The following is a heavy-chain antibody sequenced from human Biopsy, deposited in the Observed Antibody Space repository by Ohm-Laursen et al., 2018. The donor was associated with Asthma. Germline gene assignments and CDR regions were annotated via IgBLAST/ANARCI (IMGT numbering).Heavy chain of an antibody. D-gene: IGHD3-3*02. J-gene: IGHJ1*01. CDR3: ARTFHFWSPYHAEHYQL. Sequence: SLRLSCSASGFTFGDYWMSWVRQVPGKGLEWVANIKHDGSEKNHVDSLMGRFTISRDNAKNSLYLQMNSLRAEDTAVYYCARTFHFWSPYHAEHYQLWGQGTLVTVSS. CDR2: IKHDGSEK. V-gene: IGHV3-7*01. CDR1: GFTFGDYW.